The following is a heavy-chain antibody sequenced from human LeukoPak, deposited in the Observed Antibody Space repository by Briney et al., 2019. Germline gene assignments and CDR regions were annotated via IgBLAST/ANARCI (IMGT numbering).Heavy chain of an antibody. CDR2: INHSGST. Sequence: SETLSLTCSVSGYSISSAYYWGWIRQPPGKGLEWIGEINHSGSTNYNPSLKSRVTISVDTSKNQFSLKLSSVTAADTAVYYCARRRGWLQYYLDYWGQGTLVTVSS. V-gene: IGHV4-38-2*02. CDR1: GYSISSAYY. CDR3: ARRRGWLQYYLDY. J-gene: IGHJ4*02. D-gene: IGHD5-24*01.